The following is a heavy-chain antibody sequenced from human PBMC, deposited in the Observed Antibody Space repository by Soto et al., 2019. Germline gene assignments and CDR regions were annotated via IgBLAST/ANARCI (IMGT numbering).Heavy chain of an antibody. D-gene: IGHD5-12*01. CDR2: ISWNSGSI. CDR3: AKDRLGSGHAFDY. CDR1: GFTFDDYA. Sequence: EVQLVESGGGLVQPGRSLRLSCAASGFTFDDYAMHWVRQAPGKGLEWVSGISWNSGSIGYADSVKGRFTISRDNAKNYLYLQMNSLRAEDTALYYCAKDRLGSGHAFDYWGQGTLVTVSS. V-gene: IGHV3-9*01. J-gene: IGHJ4*02.